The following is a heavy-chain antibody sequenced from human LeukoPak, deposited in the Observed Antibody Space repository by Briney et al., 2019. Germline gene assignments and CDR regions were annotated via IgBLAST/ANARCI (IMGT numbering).Heavy chain of an antibody. CDR2: IRSKAYGGTT. CDR3: AKGYSYSDY. CDR1: GFTFGDYA. J-gene: IGHJ4*02. D-gene: IGHD5-18*01. V-gene: IGHV3-49*04. Sequence: GSLRLSCTASGFTFGDYAMSWVRQAPGKGLEWVGFIRSKAYGGTTEYAASVKGRFTISRDDSKSIAYLQMNTLKTEDTAVYYCAKGYSYSDYWGQGTLVTVSS.